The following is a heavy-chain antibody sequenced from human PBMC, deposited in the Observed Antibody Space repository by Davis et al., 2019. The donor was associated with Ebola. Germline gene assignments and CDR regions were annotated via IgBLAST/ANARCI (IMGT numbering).Heavy chain of an antibody. Sequence: ASVKVSCKASGYTFTSYYMHWVRQAPGQGLEWMGIINPSGGSTSYAQKFQGRVTMTRDTSTSTVYMELSSLRSEDTAVYYCARSTVTTGYYCGMDVWGQGTTVTVSS. D-gene: IGHD4-17*01. CDR2: INPSGGST. CDR1: GYTFTSYY. CDR3: ARSTVTTGYYCGMDV. V-gene: IGHV1-46*01. J-gene: IGHJ6*02.